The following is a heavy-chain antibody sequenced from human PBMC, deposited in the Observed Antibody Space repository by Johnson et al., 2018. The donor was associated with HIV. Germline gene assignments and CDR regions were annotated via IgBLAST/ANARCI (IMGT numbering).Heavy chain of an antibody. CDR1: GFTFSSYA. V-gene: IGHV3-30*14. J-gene: IGHJ3*02. Sequence: QVLLVESGGVVVQPGGSLRLSCAASGFTFSSYAMHWVRQAPGKGLEWVAVISYDGSNKYYADSVKGRFTISRDNSKNTLDLQMNSLRAEDTAVYYCVSSAQWSGWPPGAFDIWGQGTMVTVSS. CDR3: VSSAQWSGWPPGAFDI. CDR2: ISYDGSNK. D-gene: IGHD6-19*01.